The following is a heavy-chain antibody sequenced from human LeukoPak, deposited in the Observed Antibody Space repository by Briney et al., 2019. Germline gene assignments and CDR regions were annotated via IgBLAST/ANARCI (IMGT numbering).Heavy chain of an antibody. V-gene: IGHV5-51*01. Sequence: GESLKISCKGSGYSFTSYWIGWVRQMPGKGLEWMGIIYPGDSDTRYSPSFQGQVTISADKSISTAYLQWSSLKASDTAMYYCARLEGRPAGTDAFDIWGQGTMVTVSS. CDR2: IYPGDSDT. CDR3: ARLEGRPAGTDAFDI. J-gene: IGHJ3*02. CDR1: GYSFTSYW. D-gene: IGHD6-13*01.